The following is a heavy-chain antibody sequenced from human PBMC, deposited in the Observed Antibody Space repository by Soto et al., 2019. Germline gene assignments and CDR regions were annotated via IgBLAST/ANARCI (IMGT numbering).Heavy chain of an antibody. CDR2: IHLRSGNT. D-gene: IGHD7-27*01. CDR1: GGSISSSSFY. J-gene: IGHJ4*01. Sequence: SETLSLTCTVSGGSISSSSFYWGWVRQTPGKGLEWITSIHLRSGNTYYNPSLKSRVTISVDTSENQFSLTLTSVTAADTAAYYCTTDSLFTGEVVRFDFWGHGTLVTVSS. V-gene: IGHV4-39*07. CDR3: TTDSLFTGEVVRFDF.